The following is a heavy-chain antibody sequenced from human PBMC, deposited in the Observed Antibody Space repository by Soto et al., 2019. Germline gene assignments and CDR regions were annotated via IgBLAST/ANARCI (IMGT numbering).Heavy chain of an antibody. J-gene: IGHJ6*02. V-gene: IGHV3-21*01. CDR1: GFTFSSYS. CDR2: ISSSSSYI. Sequence: GRSLILSCAASGFTFSSYSMNWAPPAPGKGLERVSSISSSSSYIYYADSVKGRFTISRDNAKNSLYLQMNSLRAEDTAVYYCARDRYCTNGVCFYYYYYGMDVWGQGTTVTVAS. CDR3: ARDRYCTNGVCFYYYYYGMDV. D-gene: IGHD2-8*01.